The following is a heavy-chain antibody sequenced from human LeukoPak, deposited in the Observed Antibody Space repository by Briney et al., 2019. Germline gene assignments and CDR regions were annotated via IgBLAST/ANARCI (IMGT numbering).Heavy chain of an antibody. CDR3: ARDPRIAAAGWDAFDI. J-gene: IGHJ3*02. V-gene: IGHV4-39*07. CDR2: IYYSGST. D-gene: IGHD6-13*01. CDR1: GGSISSSSYY. Sequence: PSETLSLTCTVSGGSISSSSYYWGWIRQPPGKGLEWIGSIYYSGSTYYNPSLKSRVTISVDTSKNQFSLKLSSVTAADTAAYYCARDPRIAAAGWDAFDIWGQGTMVTVSS.